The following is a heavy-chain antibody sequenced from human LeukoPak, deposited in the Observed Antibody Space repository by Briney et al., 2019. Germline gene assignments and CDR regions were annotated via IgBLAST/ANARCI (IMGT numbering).Heavy chain of an antibody. CDR1: GFTFDDYA. J-gene: IGHJ5*02. CDR3: ARDAHYYGSSWFDP. D-gene: IGHD3-10*01. CDR2: ISWNSGSI. Sequence: GGSLRLSCAASGFTFDDYAMHWVRQAPGKGLEWVSGISWNSGSIGYADSVKGRFTISRDNAKNSLYLQMNSLRAEDTAVYYCARDAHYYGSSWFDPWGQGTLVTVSS. V-gene: IGHV3-9*01.